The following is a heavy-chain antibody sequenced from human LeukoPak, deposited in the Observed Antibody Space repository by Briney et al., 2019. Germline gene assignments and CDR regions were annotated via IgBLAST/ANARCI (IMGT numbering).Heavy chain of an antibody. J-gene: IGHJ5*02. V-gene: IGHV3-48*03. D-gene: IGHD2-15*01. CDR3: ARVVAAPPTYNWFDP. CDR2: ISSSGSTI. CDR1: GFTFSSYE. Sequence: PGGSLRLSCAASGFTFSSYEMNWVRQAPGKGLEWVSYISSSGSTIYYADSMKGRFTISRDNAKNSLYLQMNSLRAEGTAIYYCARVVAAPPTYNWFDPWGQGTLVTVSS.